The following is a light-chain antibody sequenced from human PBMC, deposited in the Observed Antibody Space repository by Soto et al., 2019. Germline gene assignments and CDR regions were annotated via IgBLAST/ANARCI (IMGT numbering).Light chain of an antibody. J-gene: IGKJ5*01. CDR2: GAS. CDR1: QSVSSSY. CDR3: QQSACSPIT. V-gene: IGKV3-20*01. Sequence: TLSLSPGERAPLSCRASQSVSSSYLAWYQQKPGQAPRLLIYGASSRATGIPDRFSGSGSGTDFTLTISRLEPEDFVVYWCQQSACSPITFGQATRLEI.